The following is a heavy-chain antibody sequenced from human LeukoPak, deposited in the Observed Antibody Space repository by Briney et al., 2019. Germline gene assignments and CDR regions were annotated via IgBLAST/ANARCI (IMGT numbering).Heavy chain of an antibody. V-gene: IGHV3-23*01. J-gene: IGHJ4*02. D-gene: IGHD6-13*01. CDR3: AKVETAAAATLRGFDY. CDR1: GFTFSSYA. CDR2: IGGSGGST. Sequence: GGSLRLSCAASGFTFSSYAMSWVRQAPGKGLEWVSSIGGSGGSTYYADSVTGRFTISRDKSTNTLYLQMNSLRAEDTAVYYCAKVETAAAATLRGFDYWGQGTLVTVSS.